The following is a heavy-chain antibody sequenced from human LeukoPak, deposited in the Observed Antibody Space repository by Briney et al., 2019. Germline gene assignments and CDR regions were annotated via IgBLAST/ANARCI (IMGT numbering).Heavy chain of an antibody. Sequence: SVKVSCKASGGTFSSYAISWVRQAPGQGLEWMGRIIPIFGTANYAQKFQGRVTITTDESTSTAYMELSSLRSEDTAAYYCARDGTYGSGSPMWGQGTLVTVSS. CDR2: IIPIFGTA. V-gene: IGHV1-69*05. D-gene: IGHD3-10*01. CDR3: ARDGTYGSGSPM. CDR1: GGTFSSYA. J-gene: IGHJ4*02.